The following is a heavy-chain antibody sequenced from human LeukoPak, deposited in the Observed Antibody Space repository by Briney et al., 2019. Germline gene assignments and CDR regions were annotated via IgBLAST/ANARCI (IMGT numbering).Heavy chain of an antibody. D-gene: IGHD4-17*01. J-gene: IGHJ4*02. CDR3: ARVDYGDNEDY. V-gene: IGHV1-2*06. CDR2: INPNSGGT. Sequence: ASVKVSCKASGYTVTSYYMHWVRQAPGQGLEWMGRINPNSGGTNYAQKFQGRVTMTRDTSISTAYMELSRLRSDDTAVYYCARVDYGDNEDYWGQGTLVTVSS. CDR1: GYTVTSYY.